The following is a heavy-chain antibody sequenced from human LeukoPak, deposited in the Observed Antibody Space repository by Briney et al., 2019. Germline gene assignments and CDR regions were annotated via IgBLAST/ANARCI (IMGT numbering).Heavy chain of an antibody. D-gene: IGHD6-6*01. CDR1: GGSISSYY. CDR2: IYYSGST. CDR3: ARLEARETVDY. V-gene: IGHV4-59*08. Sequence: PSETLSLTCTVSGGSISSYYWSWIRQPPGKGLEWIGYIYYSGSTNYNPSLKSRVTISVDTSKNQFSLKLSSVTAADTAVYYCARLEARETVDYWGQGTLVTVSS. J-gene: IGHJ4*02.